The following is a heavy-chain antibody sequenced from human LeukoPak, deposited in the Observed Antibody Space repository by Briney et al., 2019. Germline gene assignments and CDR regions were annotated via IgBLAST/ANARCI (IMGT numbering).Heavy chain of an antibody. D-gene: IGHD2-2*01. Sequence: SETLSLTCTVSGGSISSGSYYWYWIRQPAGKGLEWIGHIYTSGSTNYNPSLKSRVTMSVDTSKNQFSLKLSSVTAADTAVYYCARVVEEQATRSSYYYYYMDVWGKGTTVTVSS. J-gene: IGHJ6*03. CDR1: GGSISSGSYY. CDR3: ARVVEEQATRSSYYYYYMDV. CDR2: IYTSGST. V-gene: IGHV4-61*09.